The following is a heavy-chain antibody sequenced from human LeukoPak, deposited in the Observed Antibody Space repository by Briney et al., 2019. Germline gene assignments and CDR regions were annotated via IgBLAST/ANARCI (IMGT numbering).Heavy chain of an antibody. CDR3: ARVGDHFHWNLDL. CDR1: DFTVSTNY. Sequence: PGGSLRLSCVASDFTVSTNYMNWVRQAPGKGLEWVSIIYSGGSTHYADSVKGRFTISRDTSKNTLSLQMNSLRVDDTAVYFCARVGDHFHWNLDLWGRGTLVSVSS. D-gene: IGHD3-3*02. CDR2: IYSGGST. J-gene: IGHJ2*01. V-gene: IGHV3-53*01.